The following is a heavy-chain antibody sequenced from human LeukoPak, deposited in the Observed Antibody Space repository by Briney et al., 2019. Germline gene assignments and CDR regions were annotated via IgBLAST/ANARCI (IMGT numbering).Heavy chain of an antibody. CDR2: INPNSGGT. CDR1: GYTFTGYY. Sequence: ASVKVSCKASGYTFTGYYMHWLRQAPGQGLEWMGWINPNSGGTNYAQKFQGRVTMTRDTSISTAYMELSRLRSDDTAVYYCAREPPLGYQVDYWGQGTLVTVSS. D-gene: IGHD2-2*01. J-gene: IGHJ4*02. CDR3: AREPPLGYQVDY. V-gene: IGHV1-2*02.